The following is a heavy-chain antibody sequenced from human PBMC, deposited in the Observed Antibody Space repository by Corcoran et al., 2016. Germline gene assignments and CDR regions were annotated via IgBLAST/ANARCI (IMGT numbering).Heavy chain of an antibody. CDR3: ARSDGNYYGSGSYFGY. CDR1: GGSISSYY. V-gene: IGHV4-59*01. CDR2: IYYSGST. Sequence: QVQLQESGPGLVKPSETLSLTCTVSGGSISSYYWSWIRQPPGKGLEWIGYIYYSGSTNYNPSLKSRVTISVDTSKNQFSLKLSSVTAADTAVYYGARSDGNYYGSGSYFGYWGQGTLVTVSS. D-gene: IGHD3-10*01. J-gene: IGHJ4*02.